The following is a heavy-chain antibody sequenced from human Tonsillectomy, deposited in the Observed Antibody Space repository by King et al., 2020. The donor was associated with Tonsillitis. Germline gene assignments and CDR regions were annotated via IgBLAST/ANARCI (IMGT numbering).Heavy chain of an antibody. Sequence: VQLVESGGGLVQPGGSLKLPCIASGFTFSGSAMHWVRQASGRGLEWVGRIRSKANSYAREYAASVEGRFTISRDDSNNMAYLQMNSLKTEDTAVYYCTSLGDDTVTTFNYWGQGTLVTVSS. V-gene: IGHV3-73*02. D-gene: IGHD4-11*01. J-gene: IGHJ4*02. CDR2: IRSKANSYAR. CDR1: GFTFSGSA. CDR3: TSLGDDTVTTFNY.